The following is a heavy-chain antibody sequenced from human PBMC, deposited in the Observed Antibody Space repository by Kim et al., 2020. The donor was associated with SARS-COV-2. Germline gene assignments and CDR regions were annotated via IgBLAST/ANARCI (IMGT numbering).Heavy chain of an antibody. D-gene: IGHD1-26*01. Sequence: SVKVSCKASGGTFSSYAISWVRQAPGQGLEWMGGIIPIFGTANYAQKFQGRVTITADESTSTAYMELSSLRSEDTAVYYCARGTSEGDYYYGMDVWGQGTTVTVSS. CDR3: ARGTSEGDYYYGMDV. CDR2: IIPIFGTA. V-gene: IGHV1-69*13. CDR1: GGTFSSYA. J-gene: IGHJ6*02.